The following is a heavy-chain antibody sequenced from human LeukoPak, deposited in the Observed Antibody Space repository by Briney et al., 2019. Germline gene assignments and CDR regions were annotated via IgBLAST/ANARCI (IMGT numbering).Heavy chain of an antibody. V-gene: IGHV3-23*01. CDR1: GFTFRSYA. D-gene: IGHD3-22*01. Sequence: GGSLRLSCAASGFTFRSYALSWVRQAPGKGLEWVAAISDSGTSTYYAPSVQGRFAISKDFSTSTLSLQMDSLRAEDTAVYYCAKGLYYYDDSGFLAEYFQNWGQGTLVTVSS. CDR2: ISDSGTST. J-gene: IGHJ1*01. CDR3: AKGLYYYDDSGFLAEYFQN.